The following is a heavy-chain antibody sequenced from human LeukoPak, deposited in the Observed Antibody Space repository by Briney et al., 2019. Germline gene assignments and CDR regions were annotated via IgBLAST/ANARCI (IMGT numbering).Heavy chain of an antibody. J-gene: IGHJ4*02. CDR3: ARLLGQQLDY. Sequence: GESLKISCKGSGYSFTSYWISWVRQMHRKGLEWMGRIDPSDSYTNYSPSFRGHVTISADKSISTAYLQWSSLKASDTAMYYCARLLGQQLDYWGQGTLVTVSS. CDR2: IDPSDSYT. CDR1: GYSFTSYW. D-gene: IGHD2-15*01. V-gene: IGHV5-10-1*01.